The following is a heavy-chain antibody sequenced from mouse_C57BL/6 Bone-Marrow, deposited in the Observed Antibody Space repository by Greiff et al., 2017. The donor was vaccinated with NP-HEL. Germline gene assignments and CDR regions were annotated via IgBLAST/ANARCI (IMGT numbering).Heavy chain of an antibody. CDR1: GFTFSNYW. CDR2: IRLKSDNYAT. CDR3: TGSDDYDAPPFAY. V-gene: IGHV6-3*01. Sequence: EVKVEESGGGLVQPGGSMKLSCVASGFTFSNYWMNWVRQSPEKGLEWVAQIRLKSDNYATHYAESVKGRFTISRDDSKSSVYLQMNNLRAEDTGIYYCTGSDDYDAPPFAYWGQGTLVTVSA. D-gene: IGHD2-4*01. J-gene: IGHJ3*01.